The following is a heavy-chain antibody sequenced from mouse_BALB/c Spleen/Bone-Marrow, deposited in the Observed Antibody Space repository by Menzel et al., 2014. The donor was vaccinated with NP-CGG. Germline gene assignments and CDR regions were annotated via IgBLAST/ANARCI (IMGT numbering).Heavy chain of an antibody. Sequence: VKLVESGPGLVQPSQSLSITCTVSGFSLTSYGLHWVRQSPGKGLEWLGVIWRGGDTDYNAAFMSRLSITKDNPESQVFFKMNSLQGDDTAIYYCAISRYEGAMDYWGQGTSVTVSS. J-gene: IGHJ4*01. CDR1: GFSLTSYG. V-gene: IGHV2-5*01. CDR2: IWRGGDT. CDR3: AISRYEGAMDY. D-gene: IGHD2-14*01.